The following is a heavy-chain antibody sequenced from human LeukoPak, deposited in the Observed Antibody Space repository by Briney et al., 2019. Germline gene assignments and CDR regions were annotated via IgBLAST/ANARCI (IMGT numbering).Heavy chain of an antibody. V-gene: IGHV4-34*01. CDR3: ARRAQTEGVIMTDAFDI. J-gene: IGHJ3*02. Sequence: SETLSLTCAVYGGSFSGYYWSWTRQPPGKGLGWIGEINHSGSTNYNPSLKSRVTISVDTSKNQFSLKLSSVTAADTAVYYCARRAQTEGVIMTDAFDIWGQGTMVTVSS. CDR2: INHSGST. CDR1: GGSFSGYY. D-gene: IGHD3-10*01.